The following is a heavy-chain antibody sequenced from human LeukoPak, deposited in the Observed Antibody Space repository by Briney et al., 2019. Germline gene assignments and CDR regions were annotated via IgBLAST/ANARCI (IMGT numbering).Heavy chain of an antibody. J-gene: IGHJ4*02. CDR1: GFTFSSYS. CDR2: ISGSGGST. V-gene: IGHV3-23*01. D-gene: IGHD3-22*01. CDR3: AKDLDSSGCLDY. Sequence: PGGSLRLSCAASGFTFSSYSMNWVRQAPGKGLEWVSAISGSGGSTYYADSVKGRFTISRDNSKNTLYLQMNSLRAEDTAVYYCAKDLDSSGCLDYWGQGTLVTVSS.